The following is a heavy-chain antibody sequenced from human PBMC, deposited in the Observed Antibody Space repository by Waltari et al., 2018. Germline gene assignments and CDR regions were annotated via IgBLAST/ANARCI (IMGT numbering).Heavy chain of an antibody. J-gene: IGHJ5*02. D-gene: IGHD3-22*01. CDR3: ATVGSSDYYNWFDP. CDR1: GGSISSYY. CDR2: VYSSGST. V-gene: IGHV4-4*07. Sequence: QVQLQESGPGLVKPSETLSLTCTVSGGSISSYYWSWIRQPAGKGLEWIGHVYSSGSTNYTPSLKSRVTISVDNSNNQFSLKLSSVTAADTAVYFCATVGSSDYYNWFDPWGQGTLVTVSS.